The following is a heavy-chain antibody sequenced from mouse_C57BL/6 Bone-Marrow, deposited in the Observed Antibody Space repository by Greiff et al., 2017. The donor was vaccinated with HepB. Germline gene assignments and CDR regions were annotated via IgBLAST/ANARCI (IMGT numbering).Heavy chain of an antibody. J-gene: IGHJ1*03. CDR3: ARITTVVAYWYFDV. V-gene: IGHV14-2*01. CDR1: GFNIKDYY. D-gene: IGHD1-1*01. CDR2: IDPEDGET. Sequence: EVKVEESGAELVKPGASVKLSCTASGFNIKDYYMHWVKQRTEQGLEWIGRIDPEDGETKYAPKFQGKATITADKSSNTSYLQLSSLTSEDTAVYYCARITTVVAYWYFDVWGTGTTVTVSS.